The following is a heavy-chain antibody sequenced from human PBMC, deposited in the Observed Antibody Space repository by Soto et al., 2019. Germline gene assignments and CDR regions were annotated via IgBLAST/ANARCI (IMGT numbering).Heavy chain of an antibody. CDR1: GGSISSYY. CDR3: ASMGYHYGSGSYPLDY. J-gene: IGHJ4*02. D-gene: IGHD3-10*01. CDR2: IYNSEST. Sequence: SETLSLTCTVSGGSISSYYWTWIRQPPGKGLEWIGFIYNSESTHYNPSLRSRVTISEDTSKNQLSQKMRSVTAADTAVYYCASMGYHYGSGSYPLDYWGQGTLVTVS. V-gene: IGHV4-59*08.